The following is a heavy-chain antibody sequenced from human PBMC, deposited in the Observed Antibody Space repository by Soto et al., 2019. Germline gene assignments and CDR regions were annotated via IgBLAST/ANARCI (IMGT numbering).Heavy chain of an antibody. CDR1: GDSVNTGNYL. CDR2: TYYTGST. J-gene: IGHJ4*02. D-gene: IGHD3-10*01. Sequence: QVQLQESGPGLVKPSETLSLTCSVSGDSVNTGNYLWSWIRQPPGKGLEWIGYTYYTGSTNYNPSLKSRITISLDTSKNHFSLRMTSMTAVDTAVYYCATGQYLYGSEYWGQGTLVTVSS. CDR3: ATGQYLYGSEY. V-gene: IGHV4-61*01.